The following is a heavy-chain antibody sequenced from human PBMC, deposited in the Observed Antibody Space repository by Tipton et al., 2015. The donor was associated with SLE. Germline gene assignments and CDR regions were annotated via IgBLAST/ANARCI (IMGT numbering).Heavy chain of an antibody. J-gene: IGHJ6*02. CDR2: VYTSGST. CDR3: ARGYVYDIPYGMDV. CDR1: GDSMSSHSYY. V-gene: IGHV4-61*09. D-gene: IGHD3-9*01. Sequence: TLSLTCSVSGDSMSSHSYYWSWIRQPAGKGLEWIGNVYTSGSTNSNDSLKSRVTISLDTSKKQFSLRLSSVTAADTAVYYCARGYVYDIPYGMDVWGQGTTVTVSS.